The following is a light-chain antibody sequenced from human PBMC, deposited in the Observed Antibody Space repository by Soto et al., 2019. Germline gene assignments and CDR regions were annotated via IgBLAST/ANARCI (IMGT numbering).Light chain of an antibody. CDR1: QSISDT. CDR3: QQYNNWPPT. V-gene: IGKV3D-15*01. Sequence: EIVMTQSPDTLSVSPGGRATLSFRASQSISDTLAWYQQKPGQAPRLLIYAASTRATGIPARFSGSGSGTEFTLSISSLQTEDFAVYYCQQYNNWPPTFGQGTQLEIK. CDR2: AAS. J-gene: IGKJ5*01.